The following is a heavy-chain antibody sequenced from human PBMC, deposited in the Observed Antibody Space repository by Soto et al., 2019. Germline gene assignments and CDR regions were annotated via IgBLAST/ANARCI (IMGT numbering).Heavy chain of an antibody. CDR1: GFTFSSYG. J-gene: IGHJ5*02. D-gene: IGHD2-21*01. CDR2: ISYDGSNK. V-gene: IGHV3-30*18. Sequence: QVQLVESGGGVVQPGRSLRLSCAASGFTFSSYGMHWVRQAPGKGLEWVAVISYDGSNKYYADSVKGRFTISRDNSKNTLYLQMNSLRAEDTAVYYCAKALLFRAPHPNWFHPWGQRTLVTVSS. CDR3: AKALLFRAPHPNWFHP.